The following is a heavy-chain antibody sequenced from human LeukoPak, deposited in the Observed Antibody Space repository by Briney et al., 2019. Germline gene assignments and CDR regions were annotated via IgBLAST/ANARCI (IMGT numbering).Heavy chain of an antibody. V-gene: IGHV1-8*01. D-gene: IGHD4-17*01. CDR1: GYTFTSYY. CDR2: MNPDNGDT. Sequence: ASVKVSCKASGYTFTSYYFNWVRQAPGQGLEWLGWMNPDNGDTGYAQKFQGRVTMTMNTSITTVYMDLKSLRSDDTAVYYCARGLYGDYVLSWFDPWGQGTLVTVSS. J-gene: IGHJ5*02. CDR3: ARGLYGDYVLSWFDP.